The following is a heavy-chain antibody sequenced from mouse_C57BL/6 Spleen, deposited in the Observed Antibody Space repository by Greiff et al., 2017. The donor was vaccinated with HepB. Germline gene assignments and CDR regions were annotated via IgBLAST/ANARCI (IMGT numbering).Heavy chain of an antibody. CDR1: GFNIKDDY. CDR3: TTLYYDYDGRAMDY. V-gene: IGHV14-4*01. J-gene: IGHJ4*01. D-gene: IGHD2-4*01. Sequence: VQLQQSGAELVRPGASVKLSCTASGFNIKDDYMHWVKQRPEQGLEWIGWIDPENGDTEYASKFQGKATITADTSSNTAYLQLSSLTSEDTAVYYCTTLYYDYDGRAMDYWGQVTSVTVSS. CDR2: IDPENGDT.